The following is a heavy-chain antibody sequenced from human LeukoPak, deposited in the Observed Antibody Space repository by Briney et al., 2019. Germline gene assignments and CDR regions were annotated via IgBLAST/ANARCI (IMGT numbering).Heavy chain of an antibody. D-gene: IGHD3-22*01. CDR2: IKSDGGSA. Sequence: GGSLRLSCTASGFTFSNYLMHWVRQAPGKGLVWVSHIKSDGGSATYADSVKGRFTISRDNSQSTLYLQMNSLRAEDTAVYYCARARNNYDSSGFSALDYWGQGTLVTVSS. CDR3: ARARNNYDSSGFSALDY. V-gene: IGHV3-74*01. J-gene: IGHJ4*02. CDR1: GFTFSNYL.